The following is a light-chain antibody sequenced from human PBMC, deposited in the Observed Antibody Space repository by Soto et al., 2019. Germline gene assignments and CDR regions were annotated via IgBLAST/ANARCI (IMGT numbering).Light chain of an antibody. CDR1: QSVSNY. J-gene: IGKJ1*01. Sequence: EIVLTHSPATLSLSPGERFTLSCRASQSVSNYLAWYQQKPGQAPRLLIYDASNRVTGIPARFSGSGSGTDFTLTISRLEPEDFAVYYCQQYGSSGTFGQGTKVDIK. V-gene: IGKV3-11*01. CDR3: QQYGSSGT. CDR2: DAS.